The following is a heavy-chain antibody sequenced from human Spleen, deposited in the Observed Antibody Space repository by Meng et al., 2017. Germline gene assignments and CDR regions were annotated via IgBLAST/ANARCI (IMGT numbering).Heavy chain of an antibody. CDR1: GDSITSKNYY. CDR3: ARRSGGTSNFDY. J-gene: IGHJ4*02. V-gene: IGHV4-39*07. CDR2: IYYSGST. D-gene: IGHD2-15*01. Sequence: GSLRLSCAVSGDSITSKNYYWGWIRQPPGKGLEWIGNIYYSGSTYYSPSLESRVTISLDKSNNLFSLIINSVTAADTAIYYCARRSGGTSNFDYWGQGTLVTVTS.